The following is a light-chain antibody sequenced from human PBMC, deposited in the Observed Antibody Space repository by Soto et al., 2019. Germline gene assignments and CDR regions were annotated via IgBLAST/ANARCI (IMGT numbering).Light chain of an antibody. Sequence: EIGMTQSPATLSVSPGERATLSCRASQSVSTNLAWYQQKPGQPPRLLIYGASTRATGTASRFSGSGSGTEFTLTISSLQSEDFAVYYCLQYNNWPPITFGQGIRLEIK. CDR2: GAS. J-gene: IGKJ5*01. CDR1: QSVSTN. CDR3: LQYNNWPPIT. V-gene: IGKV3-15*01.